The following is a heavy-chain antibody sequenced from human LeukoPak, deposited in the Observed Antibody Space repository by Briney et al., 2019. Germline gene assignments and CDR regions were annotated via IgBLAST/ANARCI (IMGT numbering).Heavy chain of an antibody. Sequence: GSLRLSCAASGFTFTSYALTWVRQAPGKGLEWVSTISGSGGSTYYADSAKGRFTVSRENSKNTLYLQMNSLRAEDTALYYCAKGFGSSGRYYFDYWGQGTLVTVSA. V-gene: IGHV3-23*01. D-gene: IGHD6-19*01. J-gene: IGHJ4*02. CDR2: ISGSGGST. CDR1: GFTFTSYA. CDR3: AKGFGSSGRYYFDY.